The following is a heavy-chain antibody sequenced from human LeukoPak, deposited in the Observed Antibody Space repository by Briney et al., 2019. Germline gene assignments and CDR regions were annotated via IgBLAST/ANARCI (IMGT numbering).Heavy chain of an antibody. CDR3: ARGWVAAAGTRKGYFDY. D-gene: IGHD6-13*01. V-gene: IGHV3-21*01. CDR1: GFTFSSYS. CDR2: ISSSSSYI. Sequence: GGSLRLSCAASGFTFSSYSMNWVRQAPGKGLEWVSSISSSSSYIYYADSVKGRFTISRDNAKNSLYLQMNSLRAEDTAVYYCARGWVAAAGTRKGYFDYWGQGTLVTASS. J-gene: IGHJ4*02.